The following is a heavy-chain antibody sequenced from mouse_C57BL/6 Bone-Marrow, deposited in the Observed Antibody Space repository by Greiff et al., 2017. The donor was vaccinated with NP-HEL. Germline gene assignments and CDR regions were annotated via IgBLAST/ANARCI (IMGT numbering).Heavy chain of an antibody. D-gene: IGHD1-1*01. CDR2: IYPGSGST. Sequence: VQLQQSGAELVKPGASVKMSCKASGYTFTSYWITWVKQRPGQGLEWIGDIYPGSGSTNYNEKFKSKATLTVDTSSSTAYMQLSSLTSEDYAVYCCAREEVTTVVDYWGQGTTLTVSS. J-gene: IGHJ2*01. CDR1: GYTFTSYW. CDR3: AREEVTTVVDY. V-gene: IGHV1-55*01.